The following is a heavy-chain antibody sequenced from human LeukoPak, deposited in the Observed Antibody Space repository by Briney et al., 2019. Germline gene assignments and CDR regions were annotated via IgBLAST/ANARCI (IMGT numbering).Heavy chain of an antibody. J-gene: IGHJ6*03. V-gene: IGHV3-30*02. CDR2: IRYDGSNK. CDR3: ARAAAMVTTSFDYYYYYMDV. CDR1: GFTFSSYG. Sequence: GGSLRLSCAASGFTFSSYGMHWVRQAPGQGLEWVAFIRYDGSNKYYADSVKGRFIISRDNSKNTLYLQMNSLRVEDTAVYYCARAAAMVTTSFDYYYYYMDVWGKGTTVTVSS. D-gene: IGHD5-18*01.